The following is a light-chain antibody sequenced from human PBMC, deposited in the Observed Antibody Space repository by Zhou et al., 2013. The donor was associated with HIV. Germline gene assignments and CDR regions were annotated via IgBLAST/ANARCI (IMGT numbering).Light chain of an antibody. J-gene: IGKJ4*01. Sequence: DIVMTQSPLSLPVTPGEPASISCRSSQSLLHSNGYNYLDWYLQKPGQSPQLLIYLGSNRASGVPDRFSGSVSGTDFTLTISRVEAEDVGVYFCMQALHTFTFGGGPRWR. CDR1: QSLLHSNGYNY. CDR2: LGS. CDR3: MQALHTFT. V-gene: IGKV2-28*01.